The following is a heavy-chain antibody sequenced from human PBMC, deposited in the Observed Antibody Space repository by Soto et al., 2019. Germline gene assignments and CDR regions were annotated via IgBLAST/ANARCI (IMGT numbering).Heavy chain of an antibody. D-gene: IGHD6-6*01. CDR2: IYPDDSDT. CDR1: GYSFTNYW. Sequence: GESLKISCKGSGYSFTNYWIGWVRQMPGKGLEWMGIIYPDDSDTRYSPSFQGQVTISVDKSIKTAYLQWSSLKASDIAMYYCATYTSSSGRHFDYWGQGTLVTVSS. CDR3: ATYTSSSGRHFDY. V-gene: IGHV5-51*01. J-gene: IGHJ4*02.